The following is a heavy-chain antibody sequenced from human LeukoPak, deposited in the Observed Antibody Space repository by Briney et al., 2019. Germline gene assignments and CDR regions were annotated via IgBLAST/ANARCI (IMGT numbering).Heavy chain of an antibody. V-gene: IGHV3-30*04. Sequence: PGRSLRLSCAASGFTFSSYAMHWVRQAPGKGLEWVAVISYDGSNKYYADSVKGRFTISRDNSKNTLYLQMNSLRAEDTAVYYCAKDKGIVVVPAAYVDYWGQGTLVTVSS. CDR1: GFTFSSYA. D-gene: IGHD2-2*01. CDR2: ISYDGSNK. J-gene: IGHJ4*02. CDR3: AKDKGIVVVPAAYVDY.